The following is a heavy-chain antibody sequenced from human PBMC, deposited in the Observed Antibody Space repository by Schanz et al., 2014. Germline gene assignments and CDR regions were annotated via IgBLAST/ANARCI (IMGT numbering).Heavy chain of an antibody. Sequence: QVQLQQWGAGLLKPSETLSLTCAVYGGSFSSNYWSWIRQPPGKGLEWIGEINQSGTTNYNPSLKSRVTMSVDPSKNQISLKLRSVTAADTAVYYCARGGTYGIFYDHMDVWGRGTTVTVSS. J-gene: IGHJ6*03. D-gene: IGHD3-22*01. CDR3: ARGGTYGIFYDHMDV. CDR1: GGSFSSNY. V-gene: IGHV4-34*02. CDR2: INQSGTT.